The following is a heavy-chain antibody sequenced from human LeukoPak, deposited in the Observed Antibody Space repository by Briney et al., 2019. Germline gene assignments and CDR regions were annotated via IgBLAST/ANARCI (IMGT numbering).Heavy chain of an antibody. J-gene: IGHJ4*02. D-gene: IGHD3-22*01. CDR1: GYSFTSYW. CDR2: IYPGDSDT. V-gene: IGHV5-51*01. Sequence: GESLKISCKGSGYSFTSYWIGWVRQMPGKGLEWMGIIYPGDSDTRYSPSFQGQVTISADRSISTAYLQWSSLKASDTAMYYCARATYYDYYDSSGYKYYFDYWGQGTLVTASS. CDR3: ARATYYDYYDSSGYKYYFDY.